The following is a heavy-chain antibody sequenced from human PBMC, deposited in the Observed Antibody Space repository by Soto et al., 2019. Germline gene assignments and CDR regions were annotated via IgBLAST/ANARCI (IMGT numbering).Heavy chain of an antibody. V-gene: IGHV4-4*07. CDR1: GGAISTYY. D-gene: IGHD3-3*01. CDR2: IYSSGST. J-gene: IGHJ5*02. Sequence: PSETLSLTCTVSGGAISTYYWTWIRQPAGKGLEWIGRIYSSGSTKYNPSLQSRVTMSLDTSNNQFSLRLTSVTAADTAVYYCARGTRFSDWFDPWGQGTLVTVSS. CDR3: ARGTRFSDWFDP.